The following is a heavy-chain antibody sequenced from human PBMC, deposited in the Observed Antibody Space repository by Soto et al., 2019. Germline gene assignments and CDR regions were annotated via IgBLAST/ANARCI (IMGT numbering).Heavy chain of an antibody. CDR2: IYYSGST. Sequence: PSEAPSLTRSHTGASVNSCSYYSRWDRQAPGKGLEWIGYIYYSGSTNYNPSLKSRVTISVDTSKNQFSLKLSSVTAADTAVYYCARDGGIAVAAPWFDPWGQGTLVTVSS. D-gene: IGHD6-19*01. CDR1: GASVNSCSYY. V-gene: IGHV4-61*01. CDR3: ARDGGIAVAAPWFDP. J-gene: IGHJ5*02.